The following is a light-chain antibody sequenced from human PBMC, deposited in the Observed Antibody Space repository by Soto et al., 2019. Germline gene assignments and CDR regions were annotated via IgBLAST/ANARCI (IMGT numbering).Light chain of an antibody. CDR1: SSNIGSNS. Sequence: VLTQPHSASGTPGQRVTISCSGSSSNIGSNSVHWFQQVPGTAPKPLIYSSNQRPSGVPERFSGSKSGTSASLAISGLQSEDEADYYCAAWDDSLNGHVFGAGTKVTVL. J-gene: IGLJ1*01. V-gene: IGLV1-44*01. CDR3: AAWDDSLNGHV. CDR2: SSN.